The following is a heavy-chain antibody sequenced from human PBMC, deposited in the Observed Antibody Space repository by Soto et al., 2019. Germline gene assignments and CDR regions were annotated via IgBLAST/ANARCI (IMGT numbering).Heavy chain of an antibody. V-gene: IGHV1-3*05. Sequence: QVQLVQSGAEEKKPGASVKVSCKASGYTFTSYAMHWVRQAPGQRLEWMGWINAGNGNTKYSQKFQGRVTITRDTSASTAYMELSSLRSEDTAVYYCARSLVVVTALDYWGQGTLVTVPS. D-gene: IGHD2-21*02. CDR1: GYTFTSYA. CDR3: ARSLVVVTALDY. CDR2: INAGNGNT. J-gene: IGHJ4*02.